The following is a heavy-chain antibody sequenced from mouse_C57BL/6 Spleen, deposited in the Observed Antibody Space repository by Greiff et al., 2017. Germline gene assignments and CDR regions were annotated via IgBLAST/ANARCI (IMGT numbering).Heavy chain of an antibody. D-gene: IGHD1-1*02. V-gene: IGHV1-69*01. CDR1: GYTFTSYW. CDR3: ARGWAYFDY. CDR2: IDPSDSYT. Sequence: QVQLQQPGAELVMPGASVKLSCKASGYTFTSYWMHWVKQRPGQGLEWIGEIDPSDSYTNYNQKFKGKSTLTVDKSSSTAYMQLSRLTSEDSAVYHCARGWAYFDYWGQGTTLTVSS. J-gene: IGHJ2*01.